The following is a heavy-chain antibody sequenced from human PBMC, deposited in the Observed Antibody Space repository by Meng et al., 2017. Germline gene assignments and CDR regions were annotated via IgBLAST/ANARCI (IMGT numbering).Heavy chain of an antibody. CDR2: INAGNGNT. V-gene: IGHV1-3*01. J-gene: IGHJ5*02. Sequence: LVQCGAELKKPGASVQVSCKASGYTLTSYAMNWVRQAPGQRLEWMGWINAGNGNTKYSQKFQGRVTITRDTSASTAYMELSSMRSEDTAVYYCARDKLKTFDPWGQGTLVTVSS. CDR1: GYTLTSYA. CDR3: ARDKLKTFDP.